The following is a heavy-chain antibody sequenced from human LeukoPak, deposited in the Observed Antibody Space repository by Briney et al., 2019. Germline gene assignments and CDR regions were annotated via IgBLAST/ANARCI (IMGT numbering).Heavy chain of an antibody. CDR1: GFTFSSYW. J-gene: IGHJ4*02. CDR3: ARDSNIVSSSRDY. CDR2: IKSDGSAT. D-gene: IGHD5/OR15-5a*01. V-gene: IGHV3-7*01. Sequence: PGGSLRLSCAASGFTFSSYWMSWVRQAPGKGLEWVANIKSDGSATYYVDSVKGRFTISRDSTNNSLYLQMNSLRAEDTAVYYFARDSNIVSSSRDYWGQGTLVSVSP.